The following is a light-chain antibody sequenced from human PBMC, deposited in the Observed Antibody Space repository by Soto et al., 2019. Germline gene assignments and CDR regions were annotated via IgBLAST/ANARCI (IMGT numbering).Light chain of an antibody. CDR2: KES. CDR1: QSISSW. V-gene: IGKV1-5*03. J-gene: IGKJ4*02. Sequence: DIQMTQSPSTLSASVGDRVTITCRASQSISSWLAGYQQKPGKAPNLLIYKESSLESGVPSRFSGSGSGTEFTLTISSLQPDDFPIYYCQQYNSYPLTFGGRTKVEIK. CDR3: QQYNSYPLT.